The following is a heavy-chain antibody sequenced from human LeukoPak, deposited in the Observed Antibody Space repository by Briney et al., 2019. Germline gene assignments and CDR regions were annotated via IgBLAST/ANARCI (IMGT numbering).Heavy chain of an antibody. J-gene: IGHJ4*02. Sequence: PGGSLRLSCAASGFNFDDYGMSWVRPAPGKGLVWVSRINTDGSSIGYADSVKGRFTISRDNAKNTLYLQMSSLRPEDTAVYYCARDTTYYSDRRGYYYYPFDSWGQGTLVTVSS. CDR3: ARDTTYYSDRRGYYYYPFDS. D-gene: IGHD3-22*01. V-gene: IGHV3-74*01. CDR1: GFNFDDYG. CDR2: INTDGSSI.